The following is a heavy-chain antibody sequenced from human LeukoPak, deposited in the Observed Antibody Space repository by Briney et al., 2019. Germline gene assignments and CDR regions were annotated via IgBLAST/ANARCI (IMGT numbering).Heavy chain of an antibody. Sequence: ASVKVSCKVSGYTLTELSMHWVRQAPGKGLEWMGGFDPENGETIYAQKFQGRVTMTEDTSTDTAYMELSSLRSEDTAVYYCATDWKNMVRGQGGWFDPWGQGTLVTVSS. CDR1: GYTLTELS. D-gene: IGHD3-10*01. CDR2: FDPENGET. J-gene: IGHJ5*02. CDR3: ATDWKNMVRGQGGWFDP. V-gene: IGHV1-24*01.